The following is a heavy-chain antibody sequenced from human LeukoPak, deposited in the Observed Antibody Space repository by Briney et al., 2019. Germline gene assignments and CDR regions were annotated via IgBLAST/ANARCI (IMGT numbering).Heavy chain of an antibody. D-gene: IGHD3-10*01. J-gene: IGHJ4*02. V-gene: IGHV1-24*01. CDR3: ARVELWFGESYFDY. CDR2: FDPEDGKT. Sequence: ASVKVSCKISGYTLTEFSMHWVRQAPGKGLEWMGGFDPEDGKTIYAQRFQGRLTMTEDTSTDTAYMELSSLRSDDTAVYYCARVELWFGESYFDYWGQGTLVTVSS. CDR1: GYTLTEFS.